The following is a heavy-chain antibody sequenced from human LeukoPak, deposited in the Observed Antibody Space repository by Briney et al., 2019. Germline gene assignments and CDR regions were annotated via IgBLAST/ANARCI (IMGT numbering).Heavy chain of an antibody. CDR2: INPNSGGT. CDR3: ARAMNSTYYDFWSGPPIYYYYGMDV. Sequence: ASVKVCCKASGYTFTGYYMHWVRQAPGQGLEWMGWINPNSGGTNYAQKFQGRVTMTRDTSISTAYMELSRLRSDDTAVYYCARAMNSTYYDFWSGPPIYYYYGMDVWGQGTTVTVSS. V-gene: IGHV1-2*02. CDR1: GYTFTGYY. J-gene: IGHJ6*02. D-gene: IGHD3-3*01.